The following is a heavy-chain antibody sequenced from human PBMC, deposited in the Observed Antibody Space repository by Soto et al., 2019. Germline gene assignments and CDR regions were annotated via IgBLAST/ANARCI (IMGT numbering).Heavy chain of an antibody. V-gene: IGHV4-30-4*01. Sequence: SETLSLTCTVSGASISSGDYFWSWIRQSPGKGLEWIGYIYDSGSSYYNPSLKSRVTMSVDTSKNQFSLKLRSVTAADTAVYYCAREKGYISGPKNFDYWGQGTLVTVSS. J-gene: IGHJ4*02. CDR1: GASISSGDYF. CDR2: IYDSGSS. D-gene: IGHD5-12*01. CDR3: AREKGYISGPKNFDY.